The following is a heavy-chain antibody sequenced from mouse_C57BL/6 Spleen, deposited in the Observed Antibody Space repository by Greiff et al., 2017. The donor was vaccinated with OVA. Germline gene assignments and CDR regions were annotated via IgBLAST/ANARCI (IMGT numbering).Heavy chain of an antibody. D-gene: IGHD2-5*01. CDR2: ISYSGST. J-gene: IGHJ1*03. CDR1: GYSITSGYD. CDR3: ARWAYSNYVDWYFDV. Sequence: EVKLMESGPGMVKPSQSLSLTCTVTGYSITSGYDWHWIRHFPGNKLEWMGYISYSGSTNYNPSLKSRISITHDTSKNHFFLKLNSVTTEDTATYYCARWAYSNYVDWYFDVWGTGTTVTVSS. V-gene: IGHV3-1*01.